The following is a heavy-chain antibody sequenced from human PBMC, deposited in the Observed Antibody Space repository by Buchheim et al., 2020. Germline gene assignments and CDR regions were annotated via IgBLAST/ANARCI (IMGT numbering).Heavy chain of an antibody. CDR3: AKDPYYYDFWSGYYQGSYYFDY. D-gene: IGHD3-3*01. CDR1: GFTFSSYA. J-gene: IGHJ4*02. Sequence: EVQLLESGGGLVQPGGSLRLSCAASGFTFSSYAMSWVRQAPGKGLEWVSAISGSGGSTYYADSVKGRFTISRDNSKNTPYLQMNSLRAEDTAVYYCAKDPYYYDFWSGYYQGSYYFDYWGQGTL. V-gene: IGHV3-23*01. CDR2: ISGSGGST.